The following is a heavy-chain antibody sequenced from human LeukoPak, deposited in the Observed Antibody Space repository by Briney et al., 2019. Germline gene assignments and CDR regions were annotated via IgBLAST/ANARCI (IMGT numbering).Heavy chain of an antibody. CDR3: AEDIRGSTSWYGLDY. J-gene: IGHJ4*02. Sequence: GGSLRLSCAASGFSFDDYVMHWVRQAPGKGLEWVSLISWDGGSTYYADSVKGRFTISRDNSKNSLYLQMNSLRAEDTALYYCAEDIRGSTSWYGLDYWGQGTLVTVSS. CDR1: GFSFDDYV. D-gene: IGHD6-13*01. CDR2: ISWDGGST. V-gene: IGHV3-43D*03.